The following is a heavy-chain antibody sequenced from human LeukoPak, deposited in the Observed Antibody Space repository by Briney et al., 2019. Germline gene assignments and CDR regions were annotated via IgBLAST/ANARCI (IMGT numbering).Heavy chain of an antibody. CDR3: AREGAYSSSPSSLSELDY. J-gene: IGHJ4*02. Sequence: GSSVKVSCKASGGTFSSYAISWVRQAPGQGLEWMGGIIPIFGTANYAQKFQGRVTITADESTSTAYMELSSLRSEDTAVYYCAREGAYSSSPSSLSELDYWGQGTLVTVSS. V-gene: IGHV1-69*01. D-gene: IGHD6-6*01. CDR1: GGTFSSYA. CDR2: IIPIFGTA.